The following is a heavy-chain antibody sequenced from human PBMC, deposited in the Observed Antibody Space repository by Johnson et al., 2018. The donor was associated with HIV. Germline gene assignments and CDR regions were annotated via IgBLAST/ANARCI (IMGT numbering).Heavy chain of an antibody. D-gene: IGHD3-22*01. Sequence: QEKLVESGGGLVKPGGSLRLSCAASGFTFSDYYMGWIRQTPGKGLEWVSYISSSGTTVYYADSVKGRFSISRDNAKHSLYLQMNSLRAEDTAGYYCARDRGYWDAFDIWGQGTMVTGSS. CDR1: GFTFSDYY. CDR3: ARDRGYWDAFDI. CDR2: ISSSGTTV. J-gene: IGHJ3*02. V-gene: IGHV3-11*04.